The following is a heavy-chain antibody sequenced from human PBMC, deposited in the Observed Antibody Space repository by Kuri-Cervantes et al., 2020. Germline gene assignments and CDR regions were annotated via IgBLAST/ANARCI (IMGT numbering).Heavy chain of an antibody. D-gene: IGHD2-21*01. Sequence: ASVKVSCKVSGYTLTELSMHWVRQAPGKGLEWMGGFDPEDGETIYAQKFQGRVTMTRNTSISTAYMELSSLRSEDTAVYYCARGPNSILWWWGWGQGTLVTDSS. V-gene: IGHV1-24*01. CDR2: FDPEDGET. CDR1: GYTLTELS. J-gene: IGHJ4*02. CDR3: ARGPNSILWWWG.